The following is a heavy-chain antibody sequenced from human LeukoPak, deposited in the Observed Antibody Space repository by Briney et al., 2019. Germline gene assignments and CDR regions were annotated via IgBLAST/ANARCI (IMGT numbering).Heavy chain of an antibody. Sequence: GRSLRLSCAASGFTFSSYSINWGPQTPGKGQEWVSSICSRCSYIYNAASVKVVFTISRDNAKNSLYLQMHIRRAEETAVYYCARTCSGSISFVAFAIWGQGTIVTVSS. CDR2: ICSRCSYI. J-gene: IGHJ3*02. CDR1: GFTFSSYS. CDR3: ARTCSGSISFVAFAI. D-gene: IGHD1-26*01. V-gene: IGHV3-21*01.